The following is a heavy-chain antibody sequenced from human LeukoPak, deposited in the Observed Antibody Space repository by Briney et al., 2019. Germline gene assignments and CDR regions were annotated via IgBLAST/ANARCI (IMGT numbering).Heavy chain of an antibody. CDR2: INGDGSFT. CDR3: GDDVGAPGNFQQ. CDR1: GFTFSSNW. J-gene: IGHJ1*01. V-gene: IGHV3-74*01. Sequence: QPGGSLRLSCAASGFTFSSNWMHWVRQAPGKGLVWLSRINGDGSFTTHADSVKGRFTISRDNAENTLYLQMNSLRAEDSAVYHCGDDVGAPGNFQQCGQGTLVTVST. D-gene: IGHD1-1*01.